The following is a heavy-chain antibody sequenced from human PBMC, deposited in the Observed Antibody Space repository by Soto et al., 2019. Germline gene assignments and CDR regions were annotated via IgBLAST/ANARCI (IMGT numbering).Heavy chain of an antibody. CDR2: IWYDGSNK. CDR1: GFTFSSYG. Sequence: PGGSLRLSCAASGFTFSSYGMHWVRQAPGKGLEWVAVIWYDGSNKYYADSVKGRFTISRDNSKNTLYLQMNSLRAEDTAVYYCARESTIFGVVVKPYNWFDPWGQGTLVTVSS. V-gene: IGHV3-33*01. D-gene: IGHD3-3*01. J-gene: IGHJ5*02. CDR3: ARESTIFGVVVKPYNWFDP.